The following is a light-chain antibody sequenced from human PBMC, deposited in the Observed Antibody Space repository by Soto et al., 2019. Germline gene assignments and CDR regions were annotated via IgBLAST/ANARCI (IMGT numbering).Light chain of an antibody. Sequence: QSALTQPASVSGSPGQSITISCTGTEVGAHRFVSWYQQVPGTAPKLLIYEVIKRPSGISPRFSGSKAGNTASLTISGLQADDEADYFCSTYTSAITSFGGGTKVTVL. J-gene: IGLJ2*01. V-gene: IGLV2-14*01. CDR2: EVI. CDR1: EVGAHRF. CDR3: STYTSAITS.